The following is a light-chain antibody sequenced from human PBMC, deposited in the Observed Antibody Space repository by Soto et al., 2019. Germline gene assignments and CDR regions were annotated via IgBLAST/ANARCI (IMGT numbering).Light chain of an antibody. Sequence: DNQMTQSPSALSASVGDRVTITCRASQGIRNYLAWYQQKPGKDPKVLIHVASTLQSGVASRFSVSGSETDVTLTISSLQPEDVATYCCQKYNCCFETFGQGTKVEI. CDR2: VAS. V-gene: IGKV1-27*01. CDR3: QKYNCCFET. J-gene: IGKJ1*01. CDR1: QGIRNY.